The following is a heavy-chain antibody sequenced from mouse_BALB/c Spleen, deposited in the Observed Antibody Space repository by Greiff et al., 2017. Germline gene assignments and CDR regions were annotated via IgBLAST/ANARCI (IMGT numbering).Heavy chain of an antibody. CDR1: GFNIKDTY. V-gene: IGHV14-3*02. CDR3: ARVPITTGPDY. J-gene: IGHJ4*01. CDR2: IDPANGNT. D-gene: IGHD1-2*01. Sequence: EVQLQQSGAELVKPGASVKLSCTASGFNIKDTYMHWVKQRPEQGLEWIGRIDPANGNTKYDPKFQGKATITADTSSNTAYLQLSSLTSEDTAVYYCARVPITTGPDYWGQGTSVTVSS.